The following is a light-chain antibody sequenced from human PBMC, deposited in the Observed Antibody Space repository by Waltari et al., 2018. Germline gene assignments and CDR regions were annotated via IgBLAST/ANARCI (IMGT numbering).Light chain of an antibody. J-gene: IGKJ2*01. CDR2: AAS. V-gene: IGKV1-9*01. Sequence: IQLTQSPSSLSASVGDRVTITCRASQDISSNLAWYQQKPGKAPNLLIYAASTLQSGVPSRFSGSGSGTDFTLTISSLQPEDSATYYCQQLNTYMYAFGQGTK. CDR3: QQLNTYMYA. CDR1: QDISSN.